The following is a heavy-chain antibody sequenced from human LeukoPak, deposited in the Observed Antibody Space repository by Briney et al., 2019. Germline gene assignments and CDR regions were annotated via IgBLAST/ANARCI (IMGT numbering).Heavy chain of an antibody. J-gene: IGHJ3*02. D-gene: IGHD1-26*01. CDR2: IYSGGST. CDR1: GFTVSSNY. Sequence: GGSLRLSCAASGFTVSSNYMSWVRQAPGKGLEWVSVIYSGGSTYYADSVKGRFTISRDISKNTLYLQMNSLRAEDMAVYYCARIEWERLGRAFDIWGQGTMVTVSS. CDR3: ARIEWERLGRAFDI. V-gene: IGHV3-53*01.